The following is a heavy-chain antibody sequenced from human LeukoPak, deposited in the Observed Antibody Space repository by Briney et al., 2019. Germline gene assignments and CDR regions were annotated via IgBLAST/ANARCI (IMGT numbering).Heavy chain of an antibody. D-gene: IGHD3-9*01. Sequence: SQTLSLTCTVSGGSISSGSYYWSWIRQPAGKGLEWIGRIYTSGSTNYNPSLKSRVTISVDTSKNQFSLKLSSVTAADTAVYYCARCPKYYDIDGYYYYYYMDVWGKGTTVTISS. V-gene: IGHV4-61*02. CDR2: IYTSGST. CDR3: ARCPKYYDIDGYYYYYYMDV. J-gene: IGHJ6*03. CDR1: GGSISSGSYY.